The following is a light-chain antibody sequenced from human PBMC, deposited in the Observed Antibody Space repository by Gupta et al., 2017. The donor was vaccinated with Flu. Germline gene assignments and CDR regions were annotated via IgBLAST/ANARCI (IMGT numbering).Light chain of an antibody. CDR2: AAS. CDR3: QQRDSTLIT. CDR1: QSISSY. J-gene: IGKJ5*01. Sequence: DIQMTQSPSSLSASVGDRVTITCRASQSISSYLNWYQQKPGKAPKLLIYAASRLQSGVPSRFSGSGSGADFTLTISSRQPEDFATYYCQQRDSTLITFGQGTXVEIK. V-gene: IGKV1-39*01.